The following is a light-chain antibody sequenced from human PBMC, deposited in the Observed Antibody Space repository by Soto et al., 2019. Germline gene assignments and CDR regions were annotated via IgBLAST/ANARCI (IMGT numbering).Light chain of an antibody. CDR1: SSDVGGYNY. J-gene: IGLJ3*02. Sequence: QSALTQPRSVSGSPGQSVTISCTGTSSDVGGYNYVSWYQQHPGKAPKLMIYDVSKRPSGVPDRFSGSKSGNTASLTISGVQAEEEADYYCCSYAGSYNWVFGGGTQLTVL. CDR3: CSYAGSYNWV. V-gene: IGLV2-11*01. CDR2: DVS.